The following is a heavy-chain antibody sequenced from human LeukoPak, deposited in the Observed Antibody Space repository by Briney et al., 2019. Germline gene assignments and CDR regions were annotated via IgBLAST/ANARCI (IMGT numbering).Heavy chain of an antibody. J-gene: IGHJ4*02. Sequence: GGSLRVSCAASGFTFSTYAMTWVRQAPGKGLEWVSAISGSGGSTYYADSVKGRFTISRDNSKNALYLQMSSLRAEDTAVYYCAKDTTPSGYCSGGSCYAPFDYWGQGTLVTVSS. V-gene: IGHV3-23*01. D-gene: IGHD2-15*01. CDR3: AKDTTPSGYCSGGSCYAPFDY. CDR1: GFTFSTYA. CDR2: ISGSGGST.